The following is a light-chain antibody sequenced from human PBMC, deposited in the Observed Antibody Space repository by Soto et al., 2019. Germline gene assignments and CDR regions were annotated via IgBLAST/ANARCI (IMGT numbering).Light chain of an antibody. J-gene: IGKJ1*01. Sequence: EVAMTQSPPTLSVSPGGRATLSCRASQSVGSSYLAWYQQKPGQAPRLLIYDTSSRATGIPDRFSGSGSGTDFTLTISRLEPEDFAVYYCQQYGDSPWTLGQGTKVDIK. CDR1: QSVGSSY. V-gene: IGKV3-20*01. CDR2: DTS. CDR3: QQYGDSPWT.